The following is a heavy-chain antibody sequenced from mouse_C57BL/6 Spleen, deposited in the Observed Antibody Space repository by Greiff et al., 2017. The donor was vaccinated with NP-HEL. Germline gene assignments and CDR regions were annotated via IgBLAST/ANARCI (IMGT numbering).Heavy chain of an antibody. CDR1: GFTFSDFY. J-gene: IGHJ1*03. D-gene: IGHD1-1*01. CDR2: SRNKANDYTT. Sequence: DVKLVESGGGLVQSGRSLRLSCATSGFTFSDFYMEWVRQAPGKGLEWIAASRNKANDYTTEYSASVKGRFIVSRDTSQSILYLQMNALRAEDTAIYYCARDDGNHWYFDVWGTGTTVTVSS. V-gene: IGHV7-1*01. CDR3: ARDDGNHWYFDV.